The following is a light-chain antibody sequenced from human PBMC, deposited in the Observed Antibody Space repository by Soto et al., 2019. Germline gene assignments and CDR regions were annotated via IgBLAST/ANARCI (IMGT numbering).Light chain of an antibody. CDR3: VSCTSSTTYV. CDR2: DVA. J-gene: IGLJ1*01. V-gene: IGLV2-14*03. Sequence: SALTQPASVSDSPGQSITISCTGTSSDVGGSNFVSWYQQHPGKPPKLIIYDVANRPSGVSNRFSGSKSGSTASLIISRLQTEDEADYYCVSCTSSTTYVFGTGTKV. CDR1: SSDVGGSNF.